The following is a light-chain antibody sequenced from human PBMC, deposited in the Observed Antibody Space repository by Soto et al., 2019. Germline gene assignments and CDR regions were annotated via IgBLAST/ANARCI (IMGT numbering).Light chain of an antibody. CDR2: GAS. CDR1: QSLSNNF. Sequence: EVVLTQSPGTLSLSPGERATLSCRASQSLSNNFLAWYQHKPGRAPRLLIYGASTRATGIPARFSGSGSGTEFTLTISSLEPEDFAVYYCHQYGRSPRGTFGQGTKVDIK. J-gene: IGKJ1*01. V-gene: IGKV3-20*01. CDR3: HQYGRSPRGT.